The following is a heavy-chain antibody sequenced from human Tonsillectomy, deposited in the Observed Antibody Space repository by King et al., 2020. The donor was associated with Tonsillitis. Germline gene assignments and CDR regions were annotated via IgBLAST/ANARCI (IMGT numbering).Heavy chain of an antibody. Sequence: TLKESGPTLVKPPQTLTLTCTFSGFSLSTSGVGVGWIRQPPGKALEWLAFIYWNDDKRYSPSLKSRLTITKDTSKNQVVLTMTNMDPVDTATYYCAHSPHYYDSSNYYFDYWGQGTLVTVSS. CDR2: IYWNDDK. CDR3: AHSPHYYDSSNYYFDY. D-gene: IGHD3-22*01. CDR1: GFSLSTSGVG. J-gene: IGHJ4*02. V-gene: IGHV2-5*01.